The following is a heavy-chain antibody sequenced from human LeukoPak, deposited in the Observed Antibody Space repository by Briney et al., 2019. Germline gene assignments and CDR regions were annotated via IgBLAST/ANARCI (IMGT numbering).Heavy chain of an antibody. Sequence: GASVKVSCKASRYTFIGYYMHWVRQAPGQGLEWMGRINPDSGGTEYAQKFQGRVTTTRDTSISTAYMELNSLRSDDTAVYYCARDWGGSYYYFDYWGQGTLVTVSS. CDR3: ARDWGGSYYYFDY. CDR1: RYTFIGYY. V-gene: IGHV1-2*06. D-gene: IGHD1-26*01. J-gene: IGHJ4*02. CDR2: INPDSGGT.